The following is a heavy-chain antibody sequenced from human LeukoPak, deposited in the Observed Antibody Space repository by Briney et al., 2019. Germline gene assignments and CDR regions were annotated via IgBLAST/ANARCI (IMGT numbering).Heavy chain of an antibody. CDR1: GGSFSGYY. J-gene: IGHJ4*02. D-gene: IGHD2-15*01. V-gene: IGHV4-34*01. Sequence: SETLSLTCAVYGGSFSGYYWSWIRQPPGKGLEWIGEINHSGSTNYNPSLKSRVTISVDTSKNQFSLKLSSVTAADTAVYYCARGVYCSGGSCYYFDYWGQGTLVTVSP. CDR3: ARGVYCSGGSCYYFDY. CDR2: INHSGST.